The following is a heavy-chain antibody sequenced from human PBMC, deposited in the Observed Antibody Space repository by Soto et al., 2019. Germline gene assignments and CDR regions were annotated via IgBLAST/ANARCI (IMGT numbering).Heavy chain of an antibody. V-gene: IGHV3-23*01. D-gene: IGHD3-3*01. CDR1: GFTFSDYA. Sequence: EVQLLESGGGLVQPGGSLRLSCTASGFTFSDYAMSWVRQAPGKGLEWVTALSGSGGSTYYADSVKGRFIISRDNSKNPVPLQMNRLRAEEKAVYYCAKGGNYDFWSGYPPTYYYYYMDVWGTGTTVTVSS. J-gene: IGHJ6*03. CDR2: LSGSGGST. CDR3: AKGGNYDFWSGYPPTYYYYYMDV.